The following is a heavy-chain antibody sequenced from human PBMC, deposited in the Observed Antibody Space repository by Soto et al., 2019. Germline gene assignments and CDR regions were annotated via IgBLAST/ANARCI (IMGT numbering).Heavy chain of an antibody. D-gene: IGHD6-19*01. J-gene: IGHJ5*02. CDR2: IYYRGST. CDR1: GGSISSGGYY. V-gene: IGHV4-31*03. Sequence: QVQLQESGPGLVKPSQTLSLTCPVSGGSISSGGYYWSWIRQHPGKGLEWIGYIYYRGSTYYNPALKSRVTISVDTSKNQFSLKLSSVAAADTAVYYCARGKASSGWINWFDPWGQGTLVTVSS. CDR3: ARGKASSGWINWFDP.